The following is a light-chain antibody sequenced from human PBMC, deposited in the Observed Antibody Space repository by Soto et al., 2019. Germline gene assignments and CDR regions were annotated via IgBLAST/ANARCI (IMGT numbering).Light chain of an antibody. CDR3: QHYDTFPYT. CDR1: QTISNW. V-gene: IGKV1-5*01. Sequence: DIQMTPSPSTLSASVGDRVTITCRASQTISNWLAWYQQKPGKAPKVLIYDASTLDGGVPSRFSGRRSGTDFTLTISSLQPSDFATYYCQHYDTFPYTFGQGTRLEIK. J-gene: IGKJ5*01. CDR2: DAS.